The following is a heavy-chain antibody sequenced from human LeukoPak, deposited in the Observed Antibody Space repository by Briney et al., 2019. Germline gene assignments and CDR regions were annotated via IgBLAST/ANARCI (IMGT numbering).Heavy chain of an antibody. Sequence: GGSLRLSCAASGFTFSSYWMSWVRQAPGKGLEWVANLKQDGSEKYYVDSVKGRFTISRDNAKSSLYLQMNSLRAEDTAVYYCARGPPHYGDYVSFDYWGQGTLVTVSS. CDR3: ARGPPHYGDYVSFDY. J-gene: IGHJ4*02. CDR2: LKQDGSEK. V-gene: IGHV3-7*01. D-gene: IGHD4-17*01. CDR1: GFTFSSYW.